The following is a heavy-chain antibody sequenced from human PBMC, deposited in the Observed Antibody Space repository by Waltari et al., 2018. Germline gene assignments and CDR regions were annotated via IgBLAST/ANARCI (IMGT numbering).Heavy chain of an antibody. J-gene: IGHJ4*02. V-gene: IGHV4-34*01. D-gene: IGHD3-16*02. CDR2: INHIGST. Sequence: QVQLQQWGAGLLKPSATLSLTCAVYGWSFRGYSWSWTRQRPGKGLEWMGEINHIGSTNYNPSLKSRVTISVDTSKNQFSLKLSSVTAADTAVYYCARRYDYVWGSYRYGYFDYWGQGTLVTVSS. CDR1: GWSFRGYS. CDR3: ARRYDYVWGSYRYGYFDY.